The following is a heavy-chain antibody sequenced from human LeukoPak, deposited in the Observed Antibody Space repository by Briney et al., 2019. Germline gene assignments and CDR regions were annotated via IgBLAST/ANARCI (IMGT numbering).Heavy chain of an antibody. V-gene: IGHV3-30*18. D-gene: IGHD6-19*01. J-gene: IGHJ4*02. CDR3: AKGYGSGWYVFDY. CDR2: ISYDGSNR. CDR1: GFTFSSYG. Sequence: GGSLRLSCAASGFTFSSYGMHWVRQAPGKGLEWVAVISYDGSNRYYADSVKGRFTISRDNSKNTLYLQMNSLRAEDTAVYYCAKGYGSGWYVFDYWGQGTLVTVSS.